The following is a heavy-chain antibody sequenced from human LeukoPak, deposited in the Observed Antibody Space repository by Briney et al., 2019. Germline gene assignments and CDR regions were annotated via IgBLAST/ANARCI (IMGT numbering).Heavy chain of an antibody. Sequence: PSETLSLTCAVYGGSFSGYYWSWIRQPPGKGLEWIGEINHSGSTNYNPSLKSRVTISVDTSKNQFSLKLSSVTAADTAVYYCARGQTRPICSGGSCYPDYWGQGTLVTVSS. J-gene: IGHJ4*02. CDR2: INHSGST. D-gene: IGHD2-15*01. CDR1: GGSFSGYY. V-gene: IGHV4-34*01. CDR3: ARGQTRPICSGGSCYPDY.